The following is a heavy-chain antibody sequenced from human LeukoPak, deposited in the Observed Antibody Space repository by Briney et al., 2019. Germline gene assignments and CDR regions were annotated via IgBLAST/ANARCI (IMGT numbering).Heavy chain of an antibody. CDR2: ISSSSTYL. J-gene: IGHJ5*02. CDR3: ARDLDIVVVPASWFDP. V-gene: IGHV3-21*01. D-gene: IGHD2-2*03. CDR1: GFTFGSYN. Sequence: GGSLRLSCAASGFTFGSYNMNWVRQAPGKGLEWVSSISSSSTYLFYADSMKGRFTISRDNAKNSLYLQMSSLRAEDTAVYYCARDLDIVVVPASWFDPWGQGTLVTVSS.